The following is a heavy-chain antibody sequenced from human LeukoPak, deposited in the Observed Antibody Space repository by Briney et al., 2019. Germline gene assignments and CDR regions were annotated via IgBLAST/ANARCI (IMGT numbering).Heavy chain of an antibody. Sequence: SETLSLTCTVSGGSISTSNYYWGWIRQPPGKGLEWIGNIFYSGSTYYSPSLRSRVTISLDTSRNQFSLKLNSVTAADTAVYYCARGGLGDGSYGSFDYWGQGTLVTVSS. CDR3: ARGGLGDGSYGSFDY. CDR1: GGSISTSNYY. V-gene: IGHV4-39*07. CDR2: IFYSGST. D-gene: IGHD3-16*01. J-gene: IGHJ4*02.